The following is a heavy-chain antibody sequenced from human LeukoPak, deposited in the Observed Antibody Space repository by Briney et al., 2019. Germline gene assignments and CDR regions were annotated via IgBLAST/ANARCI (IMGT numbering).Heavy chain of an antibody. CDR3: AIDYARFLPFTFDI. V-gene: IGHV3-7*01. CDR2: IKQDGSEK. J-gene: IGHJ3*02. Sequence: GGSLRLSCAASGFTLSNYWMNWIRQAPGKGLEWVANIKQDGSEKYYVDSVKGRFTISRDNAKNSLYLQMNSLRAEDTAVYYCAIDYARFLPFTFDIWGQGTMVTVSS. D-gene: IGHD3-3*01. CDR1: GFTLSNYW.